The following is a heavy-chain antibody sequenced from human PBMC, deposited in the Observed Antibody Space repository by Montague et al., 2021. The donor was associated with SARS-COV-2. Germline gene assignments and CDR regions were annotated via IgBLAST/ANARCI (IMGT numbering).Heavy chain of an antibody. Sequence: SLRLSCAASGFTFSSQGMNWVRQAPGKGLEWVSVIDGNGGGSFYEDAVKGRGSISRDNSKDTLYLQLNSMRGDDTAVYYCSKEVASACHWYYGLDVWGQGTTVTVSS. CDR2: IDGNGGGS. J-gene: IGHJ6*02. D-gene: IGHD1-1*01. CDR1: GFTFSSQG. V-gene: IGHV3-23*01. CDR3: SKEVASACHWYYGLDV.